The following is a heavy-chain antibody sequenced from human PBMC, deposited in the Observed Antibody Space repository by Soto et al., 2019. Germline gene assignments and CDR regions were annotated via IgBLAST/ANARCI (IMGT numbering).Heavy chain of an antibody. V-gene: IGHV4-59*01. CDR1: GGSINSDF. D-gene: IGHD1-26*01. CDR3: ARGREDFHAGRGPRWMWLAP. CDR2: ISNSGSI. Sequence: QVQLQESGPGLVKPSETLSLTCTVSGGSINSDFWSWIRQPPGKGLEWIGYISNSGSIDYSPSLKRRASISADTSRNQFSLKLRSVNTADTAVYFCARGREDFHAGRGPRWMWLAPWGQGTLVTVSS. J-gene: IGHJ5*02.